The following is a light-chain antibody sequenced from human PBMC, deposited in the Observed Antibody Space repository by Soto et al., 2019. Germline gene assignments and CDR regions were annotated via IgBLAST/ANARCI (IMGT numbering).Light chain of an antibody. Sequence: EIVWTQSPGTLSLSPGERVTLSCRASQSVSSSYLAWYPHKPGQAPRLLIHGASSRVTGIPARFSASGSGTDFTLTISDVQPEDFALYYCHQRQSWPRTFGQGTKVE. CDR1: QSVSSSY. CDR3: HQRQSWPRT. V-gene: IGKV3-20*01. CDR2: GAS. J-gene: IGKJ1*01.